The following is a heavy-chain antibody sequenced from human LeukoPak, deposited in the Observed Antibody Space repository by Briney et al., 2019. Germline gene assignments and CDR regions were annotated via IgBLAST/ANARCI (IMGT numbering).Heavy chain of an antibody. J-gene: IGHJ5*02. Sequence: PGGSLRLSCAASGVIVSRNFMSWVRQAPGKGLQWVAIMYAGGTTDYSDSVRGRFHISRASSNNTLSLQINSLRAEDTAVYYCARGSGSGWPLDRWGQGALVTVSS. CDR3: ARGSGSGWPLDR. CDR1: GVIVSRNF. V-gene: IGHV3-53*01. CDR2: MYAGGTT. D-gene: IGHD6-19*01.